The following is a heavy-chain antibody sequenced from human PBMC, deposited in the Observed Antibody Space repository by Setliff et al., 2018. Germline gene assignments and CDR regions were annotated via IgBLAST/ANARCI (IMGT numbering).Heavy chain of an antibody. CDR3: ARDVVSGWYRRNNYFGMDV. V-gene: IGHV3-48*03. J-gene: IGHJ6*02. D-gene: IGHD6-19*01. CDR2: ISSSGTAM. Sequence: PGGSLRLSCAASGFSLGSYEFNWVRQAPGKGLEWVSYISSSGTAMYYVDSVKGRFTISRDNAKNSLYLQMNSLRVEDTAVYYCARDVVSGWYRRNNYFGMDVWGQGTTVTAP. CDR1: GFSLGSYE.